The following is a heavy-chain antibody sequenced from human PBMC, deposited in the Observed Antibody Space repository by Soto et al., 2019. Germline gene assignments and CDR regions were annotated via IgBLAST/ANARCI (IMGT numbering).Heavy chain of an antibody. CDR1: GFTFDDYA. J-gene: IGHJ6*02. V-gene: IGHV3-9*01. Sequence: EVQLVESGGGLVQPGRSLRLSCAASGFTFDDYAMHWVRQAPGKGLEWVSGISWNSGSIGYADSVKGRFTISRDNAKNSLYLQMNSLRAEDTALYYCAKEVDTAMVTGGWVRDYGMDVWGQGTTVTVSS. CDR2: ISWNSGSI. D-gene: IGHD5-18*01. CDR3: AKEVDTAMVTGGWVRDYGMDV.